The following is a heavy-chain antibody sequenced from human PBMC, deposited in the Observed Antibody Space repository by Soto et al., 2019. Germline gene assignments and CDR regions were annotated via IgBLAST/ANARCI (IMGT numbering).Heavy chain of an antibody. J-gene: IGHJ6*02. CDR2: ISWNSGSI. CDR3: ANSIAAAGTKGYYYYGMDV. CDR1: GFTVDDYA. V-gene: IGHV3-9*01. D-gene: IGHD6-13*01. Sequence: GGSLRLSCAASGFTVDDYAMHWVRQAPGKGLEWVSGISWNSGSIGYADSVKGRFTISRDNAKNSLYLQMNSLRAEDTALYYCANSIAAAGTKGYYYYGMDVWGQGTTVTVSS.